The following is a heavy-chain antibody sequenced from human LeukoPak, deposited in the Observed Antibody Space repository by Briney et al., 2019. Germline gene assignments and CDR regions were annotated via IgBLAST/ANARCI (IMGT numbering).Heavy chain of an antibody. V-gene: IGHV4-34*01. J-gene: IGHJ4*02. CDR3: ARGATAMVFISFFDY. CDR1: GGSFSGYY. Sequence: SETLSLTCAVYGGSFSGYYWSWIRQPPGKGLEWIGEINHSGSTNYNPSLKSRVTIPVDTSKNQFSLKLSSVTAADTAVYYCARGATAMVFISFFDYWGQGTLVTVSS. CDR2: INHSGST. D-gene: IGHD5-18*01.